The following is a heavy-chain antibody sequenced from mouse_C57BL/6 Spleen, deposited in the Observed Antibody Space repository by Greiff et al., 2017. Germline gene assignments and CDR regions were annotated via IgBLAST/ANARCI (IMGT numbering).Heavy chain of an antibody. J-gene: IGHJ2*01. CDR3: ARQLRLKDFDY. V-gene: IGHV1-81*01. CDR2: IYPRSGNT. Sequence: QVQLQQSGAELARPGASVKLSCKASGYTFTSYGISWVKQRTGPGLEWIGEIYPRSGNTYYNEKFKGKATLTADKSSSTAYMELRSLTSEDSAVDFCARQLRLKDFDYGGQGTTLTVSS. D-gene: IGHD3-2*02. CDR1: GYTFTSYG.